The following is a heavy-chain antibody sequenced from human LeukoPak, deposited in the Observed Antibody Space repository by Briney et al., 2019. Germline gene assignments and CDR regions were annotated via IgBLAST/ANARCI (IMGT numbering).Heavy chain of an antibody. Sequence: GGSLRLSCAASGFTFSSYEMNWVRQAPGKGLEWVSYISSSGSTIYYADSVKGRFTISRDNAKNSVYLKMNSLTAEDTAVYYCAELGITMIGGVWGKGTTVTISS. CDR2: ISSSGSTI. J-gene: IGHJ6*04. CDR3: AELGITMIGGV. V-gene: IGHV3-48*03. D-gene: IGHD3-10*02. CDR1: GFTFSSYE.